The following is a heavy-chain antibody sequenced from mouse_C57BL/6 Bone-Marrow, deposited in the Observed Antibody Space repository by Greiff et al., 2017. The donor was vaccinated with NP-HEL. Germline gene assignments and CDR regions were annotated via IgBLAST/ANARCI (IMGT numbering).Heavy chain of an antibody. CDR1: GFTFSSYT. CDR3: ARRGYYYFDY. V-gene: IGHV5-9*01. CDR2: ISGGGGNT. J-gene: IGHJ2*01. D-gene: IGHD3-1*01. Sequence: EVQRVESGGGLVKPGGSLKLSCAASGFTFSSYTMSWVRQTPEKRLEWVATISGGGGNTYYPDSVKGRFTISRDNAKNTLYLQMSSLRSEDTALYYCARRGYYYFDYWGQGTTLTVSS.